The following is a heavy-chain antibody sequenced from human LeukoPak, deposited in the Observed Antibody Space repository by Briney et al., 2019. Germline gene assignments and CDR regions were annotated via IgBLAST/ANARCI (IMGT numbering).Heavy chain of an antibody. V-gene: IGHV3-53*01. D-gene: IGHD3-10*01. J-gene: IGHJ4*02. CDR3: AKEDHGNTMVRGGFDY. CDR2: IYSVGST. Sequence: QTGGSLRLSCAASGFTVSSNYMSWVRQAPGKGLEWVSVIYSVGSTYYADSVKGRFTISRDNSKNTLYLQMNSLRAEDTAVYYCAKEDHGNTMVRGGFDYWGQGTLVTVSS. CDR1: GFTVSSNY.